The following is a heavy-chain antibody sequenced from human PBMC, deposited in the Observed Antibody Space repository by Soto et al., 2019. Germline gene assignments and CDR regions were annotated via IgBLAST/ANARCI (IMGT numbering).Heavy chain of an antibody. Sequence: QVQLQESGPGLVKPSVTLSLTCSFSVGSISSTNWWSWVRQPPGNGLEWIGEIYHSGSTNYNPSLKGRVTVSVDKSQSQFSLSIGSLTAADTAVYYCACQVDTTYTYNYWGQGTLVTVSS. CDR1: VGSISSTNW. CDR2: IYHSGST. CDR3: ACQVDTTYTYNY. V-gene: IGHV4-4*02. D-gene: IGHD5-18*01. J-gene: IGHJ4*02.